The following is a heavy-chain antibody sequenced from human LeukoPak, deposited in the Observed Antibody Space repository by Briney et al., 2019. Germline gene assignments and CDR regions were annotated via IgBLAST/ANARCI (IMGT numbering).Heavy chain of an antibody. J-gene: IGHJ4*02. Sequence: GGSLRLSCTASGFIFSTYGMHWVRQAPGKGLEWVAVTSYDGSDKYYADSVKGRFTISRDNSKNTLYLQMNSLRPDDTAVYYCARAIVLRYFDCDYWGQGTLVTVSS. V-gene: IGHV3-30*19. CDR3: ARAIVLRYFDCDY. CDR2: TSYDGSDK. D-gene: IGHD3-9*01. CDR1: GFIFSTYG.